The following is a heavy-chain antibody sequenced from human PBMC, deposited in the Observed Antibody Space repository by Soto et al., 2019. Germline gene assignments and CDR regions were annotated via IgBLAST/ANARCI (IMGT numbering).Heavy chain of an antibody. Sequence: QVQLVESGGGVVQPGRSLRLSCAASGFTFSNYGMHWVRQAPGKGLEWMAVVSYDGSNKNYADSVKGRFTISRDSSKNTLYLQMNSLRAEDTAVYYCAKAGEVPYYDFWSGYFFDYWGQGTLVTVSS. CDR2: VSYDGSNK. D-gene: IGHD3-3*01. V-gene: IGHV3-30*18. CDR3: AKAGEVPYYDFWSGYFFDY. CDR1: GFTFSNYG. J-gene: IGHJ4*02.